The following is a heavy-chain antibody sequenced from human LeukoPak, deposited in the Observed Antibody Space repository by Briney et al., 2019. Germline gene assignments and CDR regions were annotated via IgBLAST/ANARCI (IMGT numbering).Heavy chain of an antibody. J-gene: IGHJ4*02. CDR2: ISGSGGST. CDR1: GFTFGDYA. Sequence: GGSLRLSCTASGFTFGDYAMSWVRQAPGKGLEWVSAISGSGGSTYYADSVKGRFTISRDNSKNTLYLQMNSLRAEDTAVYYCAKDSSHYYDSSGYYYYFDYWGQGTLVTVSS. V-gene: IGHV3-23*01. CDR3: AKDSSHYYDSSGYYYYFDY. D-gene: IGHD3-22*01.